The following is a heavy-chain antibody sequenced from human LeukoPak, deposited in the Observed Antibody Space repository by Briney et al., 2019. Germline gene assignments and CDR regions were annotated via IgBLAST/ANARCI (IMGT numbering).Heavy chain of an antibody. J-gene: IGHJ4*02. Sequence: GASVKVSCKASGYTFTSYDINWVRQATGQGLEWMGWMNPNSGNTGYAQKFQGRVTMTRNTSISTAYMELSSLRSEDTAVYYCAPMIAAAGTGGYYFDYWGQGTLVTVSS. CDR2: MNPNSGNT. D-gene: IGHD6-13*01. V-gene: IGHV1-8*02. CDR1: GYTFTSYD. CDR3: APMIAAAGTGGYYFDY.